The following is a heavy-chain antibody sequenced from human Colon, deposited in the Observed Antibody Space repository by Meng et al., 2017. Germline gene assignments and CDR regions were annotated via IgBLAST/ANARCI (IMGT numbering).Heavy chain of an antibody. CDR3: ARDRYGGNGGGFDN. Sequence: EGRLVGSGGGVVQPGGSLRLSCATSGFTFGSYAMTWVRQAPGTGLEWLSGIGESGSPTYYSDSVKGRFTISRDNSKNTVYLQMTSLRAEDTAVYYCARDRYGGNGGGFDNWGQGTLVTVAS. D-gene: IGHD3-16*01. J-gene: IGHJ4*02. V-gene: IGHV3-23*04. CDR1: GFTFGSYA. CDR2: IGESGSPT.